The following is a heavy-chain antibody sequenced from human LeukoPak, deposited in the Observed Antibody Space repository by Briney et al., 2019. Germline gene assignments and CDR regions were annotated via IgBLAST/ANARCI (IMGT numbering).Heavy chain of an antibody. Sequence: GGSLRLSCAASGFTLSSYWMSWVRQAPGKGLEWVANIKQDGSERYYVDSVKGRFTISRDNAKNSLYLQTNSLRAEDTAVYYCARRYCGGDCHSPYFDYWGQGTLVTVSS. CDR2: IKQDGSER. CDR1: GFTLSSYW. CDR3: ARRYCGGDCHSPYFDY. D-gene: IGHD2-21*02. J-gene: IGHJ4*02. V-gene: IGHV3-7*01.